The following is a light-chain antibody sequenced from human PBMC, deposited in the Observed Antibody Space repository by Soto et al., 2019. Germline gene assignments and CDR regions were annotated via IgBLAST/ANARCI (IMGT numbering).Light chain of an antibody. V-gene: IGKV1-39*01. CDR1: QSISSY. CDR2: AAS. J-gene: IGKJ4*01. CDR3: QQSYSTPPIT. Sequence: DIQMTQSPSSLSASVGDRVTITCRASQSISSYLNWYQQKPGKAPTLLIYAASSLQSGVPSRFSGSGSGTDFTLNISSLQPEDFATYYCQQSYSTPPITFGGGTKVESK.